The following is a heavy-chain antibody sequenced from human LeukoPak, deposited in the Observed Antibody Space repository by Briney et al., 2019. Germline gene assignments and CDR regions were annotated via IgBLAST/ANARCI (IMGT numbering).Heavy chain of an antibody. CDR3: AKAAVPGTKYYFDY. D-gene: IGHD2-8*01. J-gene: IGHJ4*02. CDR2: ISGSGSTT. Sequence: GGSLRPSCAASGFTFNGYAMNWVRQAPGKGLEWVSAISGSGSTTYYADSVKGRFTISRDNSKNTLYLQMNTLRAEDTAVYYCAKAAVPGTKYYFDYWGQGTLVTVSS. CDR1: GFTFNGYA. V-gene: IGHV3-23*01.